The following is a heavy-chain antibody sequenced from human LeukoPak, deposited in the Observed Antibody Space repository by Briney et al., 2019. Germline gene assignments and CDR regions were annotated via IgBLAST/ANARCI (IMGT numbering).Heavy chain of an antibody. CDR3: TRDYEDRTGGFGELLGAFDI. V-gene: IGHV3-49*03. J-gene: IGHJ3*02. CDR2: IRSKAYGGTT. Sequence: PGGSLRLSCTASGFTFGDYAMSRFRQAPGKGLEWVGFIRSKAYGGTTEYAASVKGRFTISRDDSKSIAYLQMNSLKTEDTAVYYCTRDYEDRTGGFGELLGAFDIWGQGTMVTVSS. D-gene: IGHD3-10*01. CDR1: GFTFGDYA.